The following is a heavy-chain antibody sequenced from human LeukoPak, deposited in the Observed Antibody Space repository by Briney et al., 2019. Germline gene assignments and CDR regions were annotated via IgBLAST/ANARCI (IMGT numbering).Heavy chain of an antibody. CDR3: AKVGGVIVPGVFGSLDP. J-gene: IGHJ5*02. CDR2: ISGSGGST. CDR1: GFTFSSYA. D-gene: IGHD3-16*02. Sequence: PGGSLRLSCAASGFTFSSYAMSWVRQAPGKGLEWVSAISGSGGSTYYADSVKGRFTISRDNSKNTLYLQMNSLRAEDTAVYYCAKVGGVIVPGVFGSLDPWGQGTLVTVSS. V-gene: IGHV3-23*01.